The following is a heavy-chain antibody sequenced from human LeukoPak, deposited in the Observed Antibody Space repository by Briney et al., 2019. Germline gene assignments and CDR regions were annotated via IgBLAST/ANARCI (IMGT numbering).Heavy chain of an antibody. J-gene: IGHJ4*02. CDR2: TSGSGGST. Sequence: QPGGSLRLSCAASGFTFSSYAMSWVRQAPGKGLEWVSATSGSGGSTYYADSVKGRFTISRDNSKNTLYLQMNSLRAEDTAVYYCAKSGRRGYCSGGSRCSGNYFDYWGQGTLVTVSS. D-gene: IGHD2-15*01. V-gene: IGHV3-23*01. CDR3: AKSGRRGYCSGGSRCSGNYFDY. CDR1: GFTFSSYA.